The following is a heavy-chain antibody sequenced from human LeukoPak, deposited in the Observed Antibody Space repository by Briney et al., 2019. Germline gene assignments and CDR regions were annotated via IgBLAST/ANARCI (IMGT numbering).Heavy chain of an antibody. CDR3: ARDLTMVRGGEMVYFDY. Sequence: GGSLRLSCAASAFSFSSHSMNWVRQAPGKGLEWVSSISSSSSYIYYADSVKGRFTISRDNAKNSLYLQMNSLRAEDTAVYYCARDLTMVRGGEMVYFDYWGQGTLVTASS. CDR1: AFSFSSHS. D-gene: IGHD3-10*01. J-gene: IGHJ4*02. CDR2: ISSSSSYI. V-gene: IGHV3-21*01.